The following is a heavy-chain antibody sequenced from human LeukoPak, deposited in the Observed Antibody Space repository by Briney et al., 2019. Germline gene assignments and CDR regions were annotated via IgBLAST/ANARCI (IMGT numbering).Heavy chain of an antibody. CDR1: DFAFTSSG. V-gene: IGHV3-23*01. J-gene: IGHJ3*01. Sequence: GGSLTLSCTASDFAFTSSGMSWVRQVPGRGLEWVSFISATGLSTYYADSVKGRFTVSRDNSKDTLYLQMNSLRAADTAVYYCAKLMRHMMEDVLDLWGQGTVVTLSS. D-gene: IGHD3-16*01. CDR3: AKLMRHMMEDVLDL. CDR2: ISATGLST.